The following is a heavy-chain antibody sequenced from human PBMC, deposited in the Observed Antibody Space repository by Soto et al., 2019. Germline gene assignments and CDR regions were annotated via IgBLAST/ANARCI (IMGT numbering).Heavy chain of an antibody. CDR2: IYYSGNT. J-gene: IGHJ4*02. Sequence: SETLSLTCTASGGSISSGGYYWSWIRQNPGKGLEWIGYIYYSGNTYYNPSLKSRVTISVDTSKNQFSLKLISVTAADTAVYYCARTNYYGSSGLYYFDSWGQGTLVTVSS. V-gene: IGHV4-31*03. D-gene: IGHD3-22*01. CDR3: ARTNYYGSSGLYYFDS. CDR1: GGSISSGGYY.